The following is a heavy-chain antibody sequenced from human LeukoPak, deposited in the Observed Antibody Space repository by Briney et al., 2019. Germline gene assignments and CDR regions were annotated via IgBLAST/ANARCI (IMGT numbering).Heavy chain of an antibody. Sequence: PSETLSLTCTVSGYSISSGYYWGWIRQPPGQGLEWIGSIYHSGSTYYNPSLKSRVTISVDTSKNQFSLKLSSVTAADTAVYYCARYLGNFDYWGQGTLVTVS. CDR1: GYSISSGYY. CDR2: IYHSGST. J-gene: IGHJ4*02. V-gene: IGHV4-38-2*02. D-gene: IGHD1-26*01. CDR3: ARYLGNFDY.